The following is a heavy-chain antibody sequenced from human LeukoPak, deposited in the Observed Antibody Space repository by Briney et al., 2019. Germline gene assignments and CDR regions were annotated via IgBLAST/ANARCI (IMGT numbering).Heavy chain of an antibody. CDR1: GCSISSYY. Sequence: SETLSLTCTVSGCSISSYYWSWIRQPPGKGLEWIGYIYYSGSTNYNPSLKSRVTISVDTSKNQFSLKLSSVTAADTAVYYCARDAPYLDAFDIWGQGTMVTVSS. J-gene: IGHJ3*02. V-gene: IGHV4-59*01. CDR2: IYYSGST. D-gene: IGHD2-2*01. CDR3: ARDAPYLDAFDI.